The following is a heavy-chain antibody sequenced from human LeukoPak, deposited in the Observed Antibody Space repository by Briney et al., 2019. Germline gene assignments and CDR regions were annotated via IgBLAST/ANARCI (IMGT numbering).Heavy chain of an antibody. Sequence: PGGSLRLSCAASGFTFSNYNMNWVRQAPGKGLEWVSSISSSNNYIYYADSVKGRFTISRDNAKNSLYLQMNSLRAEDTAVYYCARRSPNYYFDYWGQGTLVIVSS. V-gene: IGHV3-21*01. CDR2: ISSSNNYI. CDR3: ARRSPNYYFDY. CDR1: GFTFSNYN. J-gene: IGHJ4*02.